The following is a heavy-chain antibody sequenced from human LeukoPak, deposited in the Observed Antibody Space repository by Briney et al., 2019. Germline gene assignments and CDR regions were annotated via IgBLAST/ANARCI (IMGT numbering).Heavy chain of an antibody. J-gene: IGHJ1*01. CDR2: INPVSGST. Sequence: GASVKVSCKASGYTFSSYYMQWVRQAPGQGLEWMGIINPVSGSTTYAQKFQGRVTMTRDTSTSTVYMELSSLRSEDTAVYYCASGAARPNGEYFQHWGQGTLVTVSS. CDR1: GYTFSSYY. D-gene: IGHD6-6*01. CDR3: ASGAARPNGEYFQH. V-gene: IGHV1-46*01.